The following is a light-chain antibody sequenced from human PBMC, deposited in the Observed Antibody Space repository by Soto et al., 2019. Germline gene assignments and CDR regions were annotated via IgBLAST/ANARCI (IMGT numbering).Light chain of an antibody. CDR2: EFS. Sequence: QSALTQPASVSGSPGQSITISCTGTSSDVGGYNYVSWYQQHPGKAPKLMIYEFSNRPSGVSNRFSGSKSGNTASLPISGLQAEDEADYYCSSYTTSSTHWVFGGGTKVTVL. V-gene: IGLV2-14*01. CDR3: SSYTTSSTHWV. CDR1: SSDVGGYNY. J-gene: IGLJ3*02.